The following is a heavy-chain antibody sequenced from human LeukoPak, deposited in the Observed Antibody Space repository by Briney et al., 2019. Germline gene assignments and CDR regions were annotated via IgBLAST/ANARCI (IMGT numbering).Heavy chain of an antibody. CDR3: AKGRGVTHLDY. CDR1: GLTFRNSG. V-gene: IGHV3-33*06. Sequence: GGSLRLSCTASGLTFRNSGFHWVRQAPGKGLEWVAVVWFDGSQEYYADSVKGRFTISKDNSKNMLFLQMNDLRGDDTAVYYCAKGRGVTHLDYWGQGTLVTVSS. J-gene: IGHJ4*02. CDR2: VWFDGSQE. D-gene: IGHD3-10*01.